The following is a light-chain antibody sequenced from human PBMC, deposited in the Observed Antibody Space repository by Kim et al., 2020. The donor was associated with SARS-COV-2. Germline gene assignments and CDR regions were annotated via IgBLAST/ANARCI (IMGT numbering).Light chain of an antibody. V-gene: IGKV1-5*01. CDR1: QSISSW. J-gene: IGKJ1*01. CDR3: QQYNSYSLT. CDR2: DAS. Sequence: DIQMTQFPSTLSASVGDRVTITCRASQSISSWLAWYQQKPWKAPKLLIYDASSLESGVPSRFSGSGSGTEFTLTISSLQPDDFATYYCQQYNSYSLTFGQGTKVDIK.